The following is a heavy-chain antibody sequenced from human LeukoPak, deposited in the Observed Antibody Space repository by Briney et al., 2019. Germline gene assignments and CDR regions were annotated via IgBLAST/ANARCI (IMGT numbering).Heavy chain of an antibody. CDR1: GFTFSSYG. V-gene: IGHV3-30*18. D-gene: IGHD2-15*01. Sequence: GGSLRLSCAASGFTFSSYGMHWVRQAPGKGLEWVAVISYDGSNKYYADSVKGRFTISRDNSKNTLYLQMNSLRAEDTAVYYCAKASRDRSRYCSGGSCYSGADYWGQGTLVTVSS. J-gene: IGHJ4*02. CDR3: AKASRDRSRYCSGGSCYSGADY. CDR2: ISYDGSNK.